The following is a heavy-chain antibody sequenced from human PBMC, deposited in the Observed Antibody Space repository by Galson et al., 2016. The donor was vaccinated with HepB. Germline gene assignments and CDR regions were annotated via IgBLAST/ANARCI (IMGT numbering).Heavy chain of an antibody. CDR2: IIPIFGTA. CDR3: AFRGSSSWYGYFQN. V-gene: IGHV1-69*13. D-gene: IGHD6-13*01. CDR1: GGTFRKYA. J-gene: IGHJ1*01. Sequence: SVKVSCKASGGTFRKYAISWVRQAPGQGLEWMGGIIPIFGTAKYAQKFQGRVTITADESTSTAYMDLSILRSEDTAVYYCAFRGSSSWYGYFQNWGQGTLVTVSS.